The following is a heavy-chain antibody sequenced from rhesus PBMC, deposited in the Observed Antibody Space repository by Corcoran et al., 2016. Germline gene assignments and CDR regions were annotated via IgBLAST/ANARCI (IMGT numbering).Heavy chain of an antibody. CDR1: GYTFTDYY. Sequence: EVQLVQSGAEVKQPGASVKIYCKASGYTFTDYYLNWVRKAPGKGLEWMGRVDPEDGEAIHAQKFQDRVTITADTSTDTAYMELSSLRSEDTAVYYCATGGITGRAALDVWGRGVLVTVSS. J-gene: IGHJ5-2*02. V-gene: IGHV1-111*02. D-gene: IGHD1-26*01. CDR3: ATGGITGRAALDV. CDR2: VDPEDGEA.